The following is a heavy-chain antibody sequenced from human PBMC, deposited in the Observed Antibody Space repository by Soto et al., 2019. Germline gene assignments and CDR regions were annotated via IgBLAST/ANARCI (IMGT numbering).Heavy chain of an antibody. CDR2: ISSSSSYI. J-gene: IGHJ3*02. Sequence: EVQLVESGGGLVKPGGSLRLSCAASGFTFSSYSMNWVRQAPGKGLEWVSSISSSSSYIYYADSVKGRFTISRDNAKNSLYLQMNSLRAEDTAVYYCARDKGLLLEGDDAFDIWGQGTMVTVSS. CDR1: GFTFSSYS. CDR3: ARDKGLLLEGDDAFDI. D-gene: IGHD3-3*01. V-gene: IGHV3-21*01.